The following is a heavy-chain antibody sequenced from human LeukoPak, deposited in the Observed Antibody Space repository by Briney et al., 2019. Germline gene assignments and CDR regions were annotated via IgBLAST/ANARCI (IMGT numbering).Heavy chain of an antibody. J-gene: IGHJ4*02. D-gene: IGHD3-3*01. CDR3: ARRRSITIFGVVLYYFDY. CDR1: GGSISSYY. CDR2: IDYSGRT. V-gene: IGHV4-59*01. Sequence: KTSETLSLTCTVSGGSISSYYWSGIRQPPGRGLEWIAYIDYSGRTNYNPSLKSRVTISVDTSKNQFSLKVSSVTAADTAVYYCARRRSITIFGVVLYYFDYWGQGTLVTVSS.